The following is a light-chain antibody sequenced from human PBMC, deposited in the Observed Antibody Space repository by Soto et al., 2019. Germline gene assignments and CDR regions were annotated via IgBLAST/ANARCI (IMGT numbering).Light chain of an antibody. J-gene: IGLJ1*01. Sequence: QSALTQPPSASGSPGQSVTISCTGTISDVGGYNYVSWYQQHPGRAPKLMIYEVSKRPSGVPDRFSGSKSGNTASLTVSGLQAEDEDDYYCSSYAGSNNLGVFGTGTKLTVL. CDR3: SSYAGSNNLGV. CDR2: EVS. V-gene: IGLV2-8*01. CDR1: ISDVGGYNY.